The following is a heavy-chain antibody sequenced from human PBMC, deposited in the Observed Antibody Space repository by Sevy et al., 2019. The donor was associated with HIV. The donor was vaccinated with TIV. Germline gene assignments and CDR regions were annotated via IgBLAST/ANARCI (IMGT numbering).Heavy chain of an antibody. CDR1: GGSISSYY. Sequence: SETLSLTCTVSGGSISSYYWSWIRQPAGKGLEWIGRIYTSGSTNYNPSLKSRVTMSVDTSKNQYSLKLSSVTAADTAVYYCAGDNKGDHMSAGWGQQLVEAAFDIWGQGTMVTVSS. J-gene: IGHJ3*02. CDR3: AGDNKGDHMSAGWGQQLVEAAFDI. CDR2: IYTSGST. V-gene: IGHV4-4*07. D-gene: IGHD6-13*01.